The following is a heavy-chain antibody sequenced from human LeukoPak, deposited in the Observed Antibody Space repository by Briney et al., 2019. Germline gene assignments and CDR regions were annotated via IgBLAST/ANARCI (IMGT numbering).Heavy chain of an antibody. J-gene: IGHJ6*02. CDR1: GFTVSSNY. CDR3: ARDCSTGGSSCPYYYYGMDV. Sequence: GGSLRLSFAASGFTVSSNYMSWVRQAPGKGLEWVSVIYSGGSTYYADSVKGRFTISRDNSKNTLYLQMNSLRAEDTAVYYCARDCSTGGSSCPYYYYGMDVWGQGTTVTVSS. D-gene: IGHD6-13*01. CDR2: IYSGGST. V-gene: IGHV3-53*01.